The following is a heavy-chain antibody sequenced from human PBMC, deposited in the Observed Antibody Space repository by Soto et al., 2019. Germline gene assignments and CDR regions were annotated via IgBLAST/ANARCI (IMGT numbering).Heavy chain of an antibody. J-gene: IGHJ6*04. CDR2: IYYSGST. CDR1: GGSISSGDYY. D-gene: IGHD3-9*01. Sequence: KPSETLSLTCTVSGGSISSGDYYWSWIRQPPGQGLEWIGYIYYSGSTYYNPSLKSRATISVDTSKNQFSLKLSSVTAADTAVYYWARTAKRYFDWLSHREVGMDVWGKGTTFTASS. CDR3: ARTAKRYFDWLSHREVGMDV. V-gene: IGHV4-30-4*01.